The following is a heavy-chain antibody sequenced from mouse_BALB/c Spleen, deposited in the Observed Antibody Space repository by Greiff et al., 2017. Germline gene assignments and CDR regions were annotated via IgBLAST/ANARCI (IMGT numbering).Heavy chain of an antibody. Sequence: EVQGVESGGGLVQPGGSRKLSCAASGFTFSSFGMHWVRQAPEKGLEWVAYISSGSSTIYYADTVKGRFTISRDNPKNTLFLQMTSLRSEDTAMYYCARDDGYWGYWGQGTTLTVSS. D-gene: IGHD2-3*01. V-gene: IGHV5-17*02. CDR1: GFTFSSFG. CDR2: ISSGSSTI. J-gene: IGHJ2*01. CDR3: ARDDGYWGY.